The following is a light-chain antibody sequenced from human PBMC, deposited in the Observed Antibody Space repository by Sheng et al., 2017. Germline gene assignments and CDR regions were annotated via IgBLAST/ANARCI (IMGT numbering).Light chain of an antibody. CDR2: AAS. Sequence: DIQMTQSPSSLSASVGDRVTITCRASQSISSYLNWYQQKPGKAPKLLIYAASSLQSGVPSRFSGSGSGTDFTLTISSLQPEDFATYYCQQSYSIPRTFGQGPTVE. J-gene: IGKJ1*01. CDR3: QQSYSIPRT. CDR1: QSISSY. V-gene: IGKV1-39*01.